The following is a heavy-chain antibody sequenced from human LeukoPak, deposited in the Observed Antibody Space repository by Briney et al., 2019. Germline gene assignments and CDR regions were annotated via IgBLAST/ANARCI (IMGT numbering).Heavy chain of an antibody. CDR3: ARHLPGGSTFDY. CDR1: GGSISSLSYY. J-gene: IGHJ4*02. D-gene: IGHD3-10*01. V-gene: IGHV4-39*01. Sequence: PSETLSLTCSVSGGSISSLSYYWGWVRQPPGKGLEWIGSIYYGGRTYYNPSLKSRVTISVDTSKNQFSLKLSSVTAADTAVYYCARHLPGGSTFDYWGQGTLVTVSS. CDR2: IYYGGRT.